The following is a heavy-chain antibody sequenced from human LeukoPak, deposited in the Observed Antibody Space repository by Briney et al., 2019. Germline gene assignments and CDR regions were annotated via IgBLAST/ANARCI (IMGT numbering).Heavy chain of an antibody. J-gene: IGHJ4*02. Sequence: SETLSLTCAVSGSSITSNYFWAWFRQPPGKGLEWIATIYHSWGIYFNPSLKSRVSISLYASNNQFFLKLASVTAADTAIYYCARNVTAGFFDYWGQGILLTVSS. CDR2: IYHSWGI. V-gene: IGHV4-38-2*01. CDR3: ARNVTAGFFDY. D-gene: IGHD1-1*01. CDR1: GSSITSNYF.